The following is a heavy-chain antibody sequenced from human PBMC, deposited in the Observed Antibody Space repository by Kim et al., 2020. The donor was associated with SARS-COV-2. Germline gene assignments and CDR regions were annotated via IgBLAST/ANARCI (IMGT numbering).Heavy chain of an antibody. CDR1: GGSFSSGSCC. V-gene: IGHV4-61*01. J-gene: IGHJ6*03. D-gene: IGHD2-15*01. CDR2: NYYSGNT. Sequence: SETLSLTCAVSGGSFSSGSCCWIWIRQPPGKGREGVGYNYYSGNTNYNPTRKGRITVSMDTTKNQFSLRLSSVAATDAALCDCARRVYGSGGSFYSYYY. CDR3: ARRVYGSGGSFYSYYY.